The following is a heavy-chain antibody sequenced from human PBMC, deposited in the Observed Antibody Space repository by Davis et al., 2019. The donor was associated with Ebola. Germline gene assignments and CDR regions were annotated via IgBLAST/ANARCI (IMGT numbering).Heavy chain of an antibody. D-gene: IGHD4-17*01. CDR1: GGSFSGYY. V-gene: IGHV4-34*01. J-gene: IGHJ3*02. CDR3: ARHGVYGDYVGAFDI. Sequence: SETLSLTCAVYGGSFSGYYWSWIRQPPGKGLEWIGEINHSGSTNYNPSLKSRVTISVDTSKNQFSLKLSSVTAADTAVYYCARHGVYGDYVGAFDIWGQGTMVTVSS. CDR2: INHSGST.